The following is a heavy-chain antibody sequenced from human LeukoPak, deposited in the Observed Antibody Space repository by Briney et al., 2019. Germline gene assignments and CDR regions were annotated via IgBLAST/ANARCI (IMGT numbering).Heavy chain of an antibody. V-gene: IGHV3-20*01. D-gene: IGHD3-9*01. CDR2: INWNGGST. Sequence: PGGSLRLSCAASGFTFDDYGMSWVRQAPGKGLEWVSVINWNGGSTGYADSVKGRFTISRDNAKNSLYLQMNSLRAEDTALYHCARERTVTGHKYYFDYWGRGTLVTVSS. J-gene: IGHJ4*02. CDR1: GFTFDDYG. CDR3: ARERTVTGHKYYFDY.